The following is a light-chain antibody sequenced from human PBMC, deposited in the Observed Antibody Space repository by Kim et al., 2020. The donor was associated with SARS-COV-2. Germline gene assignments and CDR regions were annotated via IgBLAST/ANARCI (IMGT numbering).Light chain of an antibody. CDR2: AAS. J-gene: IGKJ1*01. CDR1: QAINNY. V-gene: IGKV1-16*02. CDR3: QQYNVYPLT. Sequence: DIQMTQSPSSLSASVGDSVTITCRASQAINNYLAWFQQKPGKAPKPLIYAASSLQGGVSSKFSGSGSGTDFTLTIHCLQPVDSATYYCQQYNVYPLTFGRGTKVEIK.